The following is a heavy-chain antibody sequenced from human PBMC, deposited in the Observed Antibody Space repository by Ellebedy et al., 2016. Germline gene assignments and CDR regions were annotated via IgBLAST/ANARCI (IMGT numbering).Heavy chain of an antibody. J-gene: IGHJ3*02. CDR1: GGSFSGYY. Sequence: SETLSLTXAVYGGSFSGYYWSWIRQPPGKGLEWIGEINHSGSTYYNPSLKSRVTISVDTSKNQFSLKLSSVTAADTAVYYCARVRRSPFGELTIPHLDAFDIWGQGTMVTVSS. CDR2: INHSGST. V-gene: IGHV4-34*01. D-gene: IGHD3-10*01. CDR3: ARVRRSPFGELTIPHLDAFDI.